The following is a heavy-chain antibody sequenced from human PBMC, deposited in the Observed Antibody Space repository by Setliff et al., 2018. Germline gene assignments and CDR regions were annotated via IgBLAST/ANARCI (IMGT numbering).Heavy chain of an antibody. CDR2: INPDSGET. D-gene: IGHD3-22*01. CDR1: GYTFTDYF. V-gene: IGHV1-2*07. Sequence: GASVKVSCKASGYTFTDYFLHWLRQAPGQGLEWLGWINPDSGETVYAHKFQGKIIMTRDTSVSTAYVDVMSDDTAVYYCARINFYVSSGYYYAPELWGQGTTVTVSS. J-gene: IGHJ4*02. CDR3: ARINFYVSSGYYYAPEL.